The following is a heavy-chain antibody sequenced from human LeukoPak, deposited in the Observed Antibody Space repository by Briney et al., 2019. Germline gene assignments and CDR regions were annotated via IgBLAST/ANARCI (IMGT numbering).Heavy chain of an antibody. Sequence: PGGSLRLSCAASGFTFSSYAMSWVRQAPGKGLEWVSAISNSGGSTYYADSVKGRFAISRDNPKNTLYLQMNSLRAEDTAVYYCARNPSWGGAFDIWGQGTMVTVSS. CDR2: ISNSGGST. CDR1: GFTFSSYA. J-gene: IGHJ3*02. CDR3: ARNPSWGGAFDI. V-gene: IGHV3-23*01. D-gene: IGHD3-16*01.